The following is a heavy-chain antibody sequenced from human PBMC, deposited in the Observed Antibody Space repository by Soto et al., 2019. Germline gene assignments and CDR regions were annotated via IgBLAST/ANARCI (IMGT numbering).Heavy chain of an antibody. D-gene: IGHD3-10*01. CDR3: AKGGVIVYYGMDV. CDR2: ISGSGGST. Sequence: GCMRISCAACRYSFNSYAVTGVRQDPGKGLEWVSAISGSGGSTYYADSVKGRFTISRDNSKNTLYLQMNSLRAEDTAVYYCAKGGVIVYYGMDVWGQGTTVTVSS. V-gene: IGHV3-23*01. J-gene: IGHJ6*02. CDR1: RYSFNSYA.